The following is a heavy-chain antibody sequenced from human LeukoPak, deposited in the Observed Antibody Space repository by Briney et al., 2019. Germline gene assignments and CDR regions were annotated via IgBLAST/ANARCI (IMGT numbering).Heavy chain of an antibody. CDR1: GFTFSSYA. D-gene: IGHD2-15*01. V-gene: IGHV3-30-3*01. CDR2: ISYDGSNK. J-gene: IGHJ4*02. Sequence: GRSLRLSCAASGFTFSSYAMHWVRQAPGKGLEWVAVISYDGSNKYYADSVKGRFTISRGNSKNTLYLQMNSLRAEDTAVYYCASFRLLAAGHWGQGTLVTVSS. CDR3: ASFRLLAAGH.